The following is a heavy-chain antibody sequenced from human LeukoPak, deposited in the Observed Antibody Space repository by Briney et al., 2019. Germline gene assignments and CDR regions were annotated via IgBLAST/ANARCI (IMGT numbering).Heavy chain of an antibody. CDR3: ARGPYSSSRGTYYYYMDV. CDR1: GGSINSYY. CDR2: IYYSGST. Sequence: SETLSLTCTVSGGSINSYYWSWIRQPPGKGLEWIGYIYYSGSTNYNPSLKSRVTISVDTSKNQFSLKLSSVTAADTAVYYCARGPYSSSRGTYYYYMDVWGKGTTVTVSS. J-gene: IGHJ6*03. V-gene: IGHV4-59*01. D-gene: IGHD6-13*01.